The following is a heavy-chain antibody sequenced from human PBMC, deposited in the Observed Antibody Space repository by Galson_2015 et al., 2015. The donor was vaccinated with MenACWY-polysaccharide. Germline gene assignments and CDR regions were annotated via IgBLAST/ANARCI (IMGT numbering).Heavy chain of an antibody. V-gene: IGHV1-18*01. CDR1: GYTFANYG. CDR3: AKDRSTGWYVY. D-gene: IGHD6-19*01. CDR2: ISASSGFT. J-gene: IGHJ4*02. Sequence: SVKVSCKASGYTFANYGISWPRQAPGQGLEWMGWISASSGFTNYAQKLQGRVIMTTDTSTSTAYMELRSLRSDDTATYYCAKDRSTGWYVYWGQGTLVTVSS.